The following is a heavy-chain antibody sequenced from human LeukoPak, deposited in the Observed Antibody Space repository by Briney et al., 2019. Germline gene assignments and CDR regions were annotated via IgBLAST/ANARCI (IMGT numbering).Heavy chain of an antibody. CDR2: INPNSGGT. V-gene: IGHV1-2*02. J-gene: IGHJ4*02. Sequence: ASVKVSCKASGYTFTGYYMHWVRQAPGQGLEWMGWINPNSGGTNYAQKFQGRVTMTRDTSISTAHMELSRLRSDDTAVYYCARLGEFVYGIDYWGQGTLVTVSS. CDR3: ARLGEFVYGIDY. CDR1: GYTFTGYY. D-gene: IGHD3-16*01.